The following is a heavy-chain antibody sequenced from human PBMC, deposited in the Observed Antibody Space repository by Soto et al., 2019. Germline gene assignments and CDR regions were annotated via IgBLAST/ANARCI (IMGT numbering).Heavy chain of an antibody. CDR2: IIPIFGTA. CDR1: GGTFSSYA. D-gene: IGHD5-12*01. V-gene: IGHV1-69*13. J-gene: IGHJ4*02. Sequence: ASVKVSCKASGGTFSSYAISWVRQAPGQGLEWMGGIIPIFGTANYAQKFQGRVTITADESTSTAYMELSSLRSEDTAVYYCAIIRGYSGYDFLDYWGQGTLVTVSS. CDR3: AIIRGYSGYDFLDY.